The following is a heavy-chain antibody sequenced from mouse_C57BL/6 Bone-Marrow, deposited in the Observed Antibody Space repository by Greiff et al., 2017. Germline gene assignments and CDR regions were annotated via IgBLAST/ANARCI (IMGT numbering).Heavy chain of an antibody. Sequence: QVQLQQPGAELVMPGASVKLSCKASGYTFTSYWMHWVKQRPGQGLEWIGEIDPSDSYTNYNQKFKGKSTLPVDTSSSTAYMQLSRLTSEDSAVYYCARNEGRSVLYAMDYGGQGTSGTVSS. CDR2: IDPSDSYT. V-gene: IGHV1-69*01. CDR3: ARNEGRSVLYAMDY. CDR1: GYTFTSYW. J-gene: IGHJ4*01. D-gene: IGHD1-1*01.